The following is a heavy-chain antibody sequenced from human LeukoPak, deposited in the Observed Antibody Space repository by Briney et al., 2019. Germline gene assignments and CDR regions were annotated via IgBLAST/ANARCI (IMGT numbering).Heavy chain of an antibody. CDR2: IYYSGCT. CDR3: ARTYNYDTIGYYFVY. D-gene: IGHD3-22*01. CDR1: GRSINSYH. J-gene: IGHJ4*02. V-gene: IGHV4-59*07. Sequence: SDTLSLTCTVCGRSINSYHWSWIRQPPRKGLGWSGYIYYSGCTRYNPSLRSRVTISQAPSKNQFSLILNSGTAADSALYYCARTYNYDTIGYYFVYWGQGTLVTVSS.